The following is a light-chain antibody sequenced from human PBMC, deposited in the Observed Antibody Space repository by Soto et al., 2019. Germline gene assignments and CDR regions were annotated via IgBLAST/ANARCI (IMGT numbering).Light chain of an antibody. V-gene: IGKV3-20*01. CDR1: QSVSSSF. J-gene: IGKJ4*01. Sequence: IVLTQSPGTLSLSPGESATLSCRASQSVSSSFLAWYQQKPGQAPRLLIYGASSRATGIPDRFSGSGSGTDFTLTISRLEPEDFAVYYCQQYGSSPPLTFGGGTKV. CDR3: QQYGSSPPLT. CDR2: GAS.